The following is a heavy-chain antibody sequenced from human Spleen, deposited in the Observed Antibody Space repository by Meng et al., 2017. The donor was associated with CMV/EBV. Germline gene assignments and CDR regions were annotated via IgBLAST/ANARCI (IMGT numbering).Heavy chain of an antibody. V-gene: IGHV3-7*04. CDR1: GFTFSDYY. D-gene: IGHD6-13*01. CDR3: ARVAAAGRGMDV. J-gene: IGHJ6*02. CDR2: INQDGSQK. Sequence: LSLTCAASGFTFSDYYMTWVRQAPGKGLEWVANINQDGSQKNYVDSVKGRFTISRDNAKNSLFLQMNSLRAEDTAVYYCARVAAAGRGMDVWGQGTTVTVSS.